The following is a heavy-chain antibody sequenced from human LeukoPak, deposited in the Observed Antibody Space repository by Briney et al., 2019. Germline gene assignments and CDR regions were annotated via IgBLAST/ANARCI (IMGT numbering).Heavy chain of an antibody. CDR3: ATALYSGSSRDEY. CDR1: GFSFREHW. D-gene: IGHD1-26*01. Sequence: GGSLRLSCTVSGFSFREHWMSWVRQAPGKGLEWVGNIKEDGNEDYYVDSVEGRFVIFRDNAKNSLYLQMNSLKTEDTGFYYCATALYSGSSRDEYWGQGTLVTVSS. V-gene: IGHV3-7*05. J-gene: IGHJ4*02. CDR2: IKEDGNED.